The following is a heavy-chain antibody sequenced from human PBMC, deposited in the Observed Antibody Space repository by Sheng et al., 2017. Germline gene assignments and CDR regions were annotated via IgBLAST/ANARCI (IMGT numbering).Heavy chain of an antibody. CDR2: ISGNGDAT. D-gene: IGHD1-26*01. J-gene: IGHJ4*02. CDR3: TRRSAYRGSCPHDY. CDR1: GFTFSQLW. V-gene: IGHV3-23*01. Sequence: EVQLLESGGGLVQPRGGPVRLSCVASGFTFSQLWHELGPARLQGRGLEWVSDISGNGDATEHADSVKGRFTISRDNPQNTLHLTVNSLRVEDTAVYFCTRRSAYRGSCPHDYWGQGTLVSVSS.